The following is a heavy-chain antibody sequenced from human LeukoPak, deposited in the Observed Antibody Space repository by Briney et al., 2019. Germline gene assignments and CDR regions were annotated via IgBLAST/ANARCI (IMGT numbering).Heavy chain of an antibody. CDR2: ISGNGGTT. J-gene: IGHJ4*02. CDR1: GFTFSTYA. D-gene: IGHD3-22*01. V-gene: IGHV3-23*01. CDR3: AREVRGYYFDY. Sequence: PGGSLRLSCAASGFTFSTYAMSWVRQAPGKGLEWVSAISGNGGTTYHADSVKGRLTISRDNSKNTLYLQMNSLRAEDTAVYYCAREVRGYYFDYWGQGTLVTVSS.